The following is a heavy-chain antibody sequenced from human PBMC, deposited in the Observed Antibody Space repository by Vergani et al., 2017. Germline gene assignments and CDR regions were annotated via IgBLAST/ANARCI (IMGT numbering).Heavy chain of an antibody. V-gene: IGHV5-51*01. CDR1: GYTFTDYW. CDR3: ATANRYSGYVDLDY. Sequence: EVQLVQSGAEVKKPGESLKISCEGSGYTFTDYWVGWVRQKPGKGLEWMGVVYARDSITRYSLSFEGQVTISADKSINTAYLQWSSLKASDTAMYYCATANRYSGYVDLDYWGQGTLVTVSS. J-gene: IGHJ4*02. CDR2: VYARDSIT. D-gene: IGHD5-12*01.